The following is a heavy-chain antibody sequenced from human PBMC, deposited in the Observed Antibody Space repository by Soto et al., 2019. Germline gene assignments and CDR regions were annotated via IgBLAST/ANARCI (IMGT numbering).Heavy chain of an antibody. CDR2: IYHSGNT. Sequence: QVQLMESGPGLVKPSGTLSLTCAVSGGSISTDNWGSWVRQPPGKGLEWVGEIYHSGNTNYTPSLKSRLTISIDKSKDQFSLDVTFVTAADTAVYYCARGGRWLFDYWGQGALVTVSS. V-gene: IGHV4-4*02. D-gene: IGHD5-12*01. J-gene: IGHJ4*02. CDR1: GGSISTDNW. CDR3: ARGGRWLFDY.